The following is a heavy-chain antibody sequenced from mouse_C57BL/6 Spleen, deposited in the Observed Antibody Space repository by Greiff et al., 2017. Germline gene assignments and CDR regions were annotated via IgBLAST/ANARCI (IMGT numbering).Heavy chain of an antibody. V-gene: IGHV1-50*01. Sequence: VQLQQPGAELVKPGASVKLSCKASGYTFTSYWMQWVKQRPGQGLEWIGEIDPSDSYTNYNQKFKGKATLTVDTSSSTAYMQLSSLTSEDSAVYYCASGTRPWFAYWGQGTLVTVSA. D-gene: IGHD3-3*01. CDR1: GYTFTSYW. CDR2: IDPSDSYT. CDR3: ASGTRPWFAY. J-gene: IGHJ3*01.